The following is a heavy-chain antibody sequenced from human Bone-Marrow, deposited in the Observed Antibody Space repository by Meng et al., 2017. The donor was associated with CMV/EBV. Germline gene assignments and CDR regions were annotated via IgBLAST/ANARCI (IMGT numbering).Heavy chain of an antibody. V-gene: IGHV4-34*01. D-gene: IGHD2-2*01. J-gene: IGHJ4*02. CDR1: GGSFSGYY. CDR3: ARGQHSGDIVVFPAAGGPRAFDY. CDR2: INHSGST. Sequence: SETLSLTCAVYGGSFSGYYWSWIRQPPGKGLEWNGEINHSGSTNYNPSLKSRVTISVDTSKNQFSLKLTSVTAADTAVYYGARGQHSGDIVVFPAAGGPRAFDYWGQGTLVTVSS.